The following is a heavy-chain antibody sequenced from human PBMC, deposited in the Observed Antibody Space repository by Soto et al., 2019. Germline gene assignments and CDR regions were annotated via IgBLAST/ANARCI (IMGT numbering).Heavy chain of an antibody. CDR3: ARVTPGWYGLDY. V-gene: IGHV3-74*01. D-gene: IGHD6-19*01. CDR1: GFTLSSNW. CDR2: INSDGSSA. Sequence: EVQLVESGGGLVQPGGSLRLSCAGSGFTLSSNWMHWVRQAPGKGLVWVARINSDGSSANYAHSVIRRFPTSRDNTKNTLYPQMKSLRAADTAVYFCARVTPGWYGLDYWGQGTMVTASS. J-gene: IGHJ4*02.